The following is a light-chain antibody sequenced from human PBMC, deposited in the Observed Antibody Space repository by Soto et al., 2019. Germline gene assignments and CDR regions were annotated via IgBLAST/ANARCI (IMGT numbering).Light chain of an antibody. CDR3: QQYGDSPLT. CDR2: AAS. Sequence: EILLTQSPSTLSLSPGEGVTLSCRASQSVTVNSLAWYQQKPGQTPKLLIYAASTRAAAVPDRFTGSGSGTHFALTISRLELEDFAVYYCQQYGDSPLTFGPGTKVDIK. V-gene: IGKV3-20*01. CDR1: QSVTVNS. J-gene: IGKJ3*01.